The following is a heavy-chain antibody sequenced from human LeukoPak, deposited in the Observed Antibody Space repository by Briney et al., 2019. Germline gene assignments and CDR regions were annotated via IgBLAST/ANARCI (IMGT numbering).Heavy chain of an antibody. CDR3: ARGVEPLAANTLAY. J-gene: IGHJ4*02. Sequence: GGSLRLSCAASGFTVITNDMTWVRQARGKGLEWISVLYSDGNTKYADSVQGRFTISRDNSKNTLYLEMNSLSPDDTAVYYCARGVEPLAANTLAYWGQGTLVTVSS. V-gene: IGHV3-53*01. D-gene: IGHD1-14*01. CDR2: LYSDGNT. CDR1: GFTVITND.